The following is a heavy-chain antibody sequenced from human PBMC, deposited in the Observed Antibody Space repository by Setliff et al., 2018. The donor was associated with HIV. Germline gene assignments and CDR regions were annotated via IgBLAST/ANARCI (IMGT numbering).Heavy chain of an antibody. Sequence: PSETLSLTCSVSSGSISSNTYYWSWIRQPPGRGLEWIASVFHIGSTYHNPSLKSRVSISIDTSKTQVSLKLRSVTAADTAVYYCARLGIANAPDDYWGQGTLVHRLL. J-gene: IGHJ4*02. CDR1: SGSISSNTYY. V-gene: IGHV4-39*01. CDR2: VFHIGST. CDR3: ARLGIANAPDDY. D-gene: IGHD2-21*01.